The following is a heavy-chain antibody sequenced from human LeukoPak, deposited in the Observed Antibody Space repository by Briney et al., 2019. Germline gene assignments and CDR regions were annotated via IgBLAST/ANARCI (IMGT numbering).Heavy chain of an antibody. J-gene: IGHJ5*02. CDR1: VATFRNSI. V-gene: IGHV1-69*05. D-gene: IGHD3-3*01. CDR3: ARDNSVRDEEWWFNP. Sequence: GSSVKLSCNASVATFRNSIITWVRQAPGHALEWVRGITPIFGTTNYTQRFQGRVTIITDKSTTTAYMELTSLRSEDTAVYYCARDNSVRDEEWWFNPWGQGTLVTVSS. CDR2: ITPIFGTT.